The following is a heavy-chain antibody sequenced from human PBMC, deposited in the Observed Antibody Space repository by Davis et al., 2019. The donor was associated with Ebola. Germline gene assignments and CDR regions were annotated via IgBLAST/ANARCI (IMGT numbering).Heavy chain of an antibody. V-gene: IGHV1-46*01. CDR3: ARRRYDSSGSHGAFDI. CDR1: GYTFTSYY. Sequence: ASVKVSCKASGYTFTSYYMHWVRQAPGQGLEWMGIINPSGGSTSYAQKFQGRVTMTRDTSTSTVYMELSSLRSEDTAVYYCARRRYDSSGSHGAFDIWGQATIVTVSS. D-gene: IGHD3-22*01. J-gene: IGHJ3*02. CDR2: INPSGGST.